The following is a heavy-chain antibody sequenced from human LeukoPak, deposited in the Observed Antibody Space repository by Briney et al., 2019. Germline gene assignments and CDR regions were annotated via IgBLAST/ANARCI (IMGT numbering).Heavy chain of an antibody. CDR1: GGTFSSYA. CDR3: ARDFRSYFDY. V-gene: IGHV1-69*13. Sequence: GASVKVSCKASGGTFSSYAISWVRQAPGQGLEWMGGIIPIFGTANYEQKFQGRVTITADESTSTAYMELSSLRSEDTAVYYCARDFRSYFDYWGQGTLVTVSS. J-gene: IGHJ4*02. CDR2: IIPIFGTA.